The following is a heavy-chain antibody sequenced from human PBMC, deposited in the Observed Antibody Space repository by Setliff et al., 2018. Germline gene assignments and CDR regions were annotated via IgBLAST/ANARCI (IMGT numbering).Heavy chain of an antibody. CDR3: ARGAGWCCDSSGYYYDY. CDR1: GGSISSSSYY. J-gene: IGHJ4*02. CDR2: IHYSGST. D-gene: IGHD3-22*01. Sequence: PSETLSLTCTVSGGSISSSSYYWGWIRQPPGKGLEWIGSIHYSGSTYYNPSLKSRVTISIDTSKNQFSLKLSSVTAADTAVYYCARGAGWCCDSSGYYYDYWGQGTLVTVSS. V-gene: IGHV4-39*07.